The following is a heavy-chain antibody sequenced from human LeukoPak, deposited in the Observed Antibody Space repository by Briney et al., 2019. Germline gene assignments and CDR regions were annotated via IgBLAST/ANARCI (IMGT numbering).Heavy chain of an antibody. CDR1: GFTVSSNY. Sequence: PGGSLRLSCAASGFTVSSNYMSWVRQAPGKGLKWVSLINSGGSTFYADSVKGRFTISRDNSRNALFLQMNSLRAEDTAVYYCTAMGNDGFDIWGRGTMVTVPS. V-gene: IGHV3-53*01. CDR2: INSGGST. J-gene: IGHJ3*02. D-gene: IGHD1-1*01. CDR3: TAMGNDGFDI.